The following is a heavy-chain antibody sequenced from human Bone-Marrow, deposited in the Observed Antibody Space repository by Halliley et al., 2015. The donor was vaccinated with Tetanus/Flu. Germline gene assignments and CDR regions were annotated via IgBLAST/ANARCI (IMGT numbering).Heavy chain of an antibody. CDR1: GGSISSGVYY. D-gene: IGHD2-15*01. CDR3: ARGIADGPRRFTGMDV. Sequence: TLSLTCSVSGGSISSGVYYWTWICQRPGKGLEWIGNIFRTGSTNYNPSLKSLVTISVEIFKNQFSLKLKSATAADTAVYYCARGIADGPRRFTGMDVWGQGTTVTVAS. J-gene: IGHJ6*02. CDR2: IFRTGST. V-gene: IGHV4-31*01.